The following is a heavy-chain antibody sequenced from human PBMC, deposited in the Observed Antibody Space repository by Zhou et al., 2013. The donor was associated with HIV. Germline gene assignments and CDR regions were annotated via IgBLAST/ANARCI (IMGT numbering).Heavy chain of an antibody. CDR3: AGGPYDDFEEKNYFDF. Sequence: QVQLVQSGAEVKKPGSSVKVSCKASGGTFSTYAFSWVRQAPGRGLEWMGGTIPVYDTAIYAQYFQGRVAITTDESTSTSYIELRSLRSEDTAVYYCAGGPYDDFEEKNYFDFWGQGTLLTVSS. J-gene: IGHJ4*02. V-gene: IGHV1-69*05. CDR1: GGTFSTYA. D-gene: IGHD3-16*01. CDR2: TIPVYDTA.